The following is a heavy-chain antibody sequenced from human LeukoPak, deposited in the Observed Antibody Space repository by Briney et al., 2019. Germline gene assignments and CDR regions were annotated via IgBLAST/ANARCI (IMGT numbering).Heavy chain of an antibody. CDR1: GFTFTTYW. D-gene: IGHD3-10*01. J-gene: IGHJ4*02. Sequence: PGESLRLSRAASGFTFTTYWMSWVRQPPGKGLEWVANIKQDGTEKYYVDSVKGRFTISRDNAKNSLYLQMNSLRVEDTAIYYCVKVAKYYYGSETYYFFEHWGQGTPVTASS. CDR3: VKVAKYYYGSETYYFFEH. V-gene: IGHV3-7*01. CDR2: IKQDGTEK.